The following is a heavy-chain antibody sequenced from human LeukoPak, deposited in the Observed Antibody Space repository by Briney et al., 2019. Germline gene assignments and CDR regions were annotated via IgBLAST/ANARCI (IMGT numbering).Heavy chain of an antibody. D-gene: IGHD3-10*01. J-gene: IGHJ4*02. CDR3: ARGGSGWFGALEFDY. CDR1: GYTFTSYG. Sequence: ASVKVSCKASGYTFTSYGISWVRQAPGQGLEWMGWISAYNGNTNYAQKLQGRVTMTTDTSTSTAYMELRSLTSDDTGVYFCARGGSGWFGALEFDYWGQGTLVTVSS. V-gene: IGHV1-18*01. CDR2: ISAYNGNT.